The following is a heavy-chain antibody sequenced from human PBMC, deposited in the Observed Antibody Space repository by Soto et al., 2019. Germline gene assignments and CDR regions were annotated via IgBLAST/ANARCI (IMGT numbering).Heavy chain of an antibody. CDR1: GYTFTSYT. CDR2: INAGNGRE. D-gene: IGHD3-10*01. CDR3: ARGGGWVGEASFDS. Sequence: QVQLEQSGAEVKKPGASVKVSCKTSGYTFTSYTLHWVRQAPGQGLEWMGWINAGNGREKYSQRFQDRVSLSTDKSATPAYMELRSPGSEDTAFYFCARGGGWVGEASFDSWGQGTLVTVSS. V-gene: IGHV1-3*01. J-gene: IGHJ4*02.